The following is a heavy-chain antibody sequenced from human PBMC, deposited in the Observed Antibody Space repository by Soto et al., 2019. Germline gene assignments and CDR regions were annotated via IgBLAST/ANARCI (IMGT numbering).Heavy chain of an antibody. CDR2: VYSSGHT. CDR3: ARALAVPGYYFDY. CDR1: GGSSINYY. Sequence: QVQLQESGPGLVKPSETLSLTCTVSGGSSINYYWTWIRQPPGKGLEWIGLVYSSGHTSYNPSLKSRVTISIDTSKNQFSLKLSSVTAADTAVYYCARALAVPGYYFDYWGQGTLVTVSS. D-gene: IGHD6-19*01. V-gene: IGHV4-59*01. J-gene: IGHJ4*02.